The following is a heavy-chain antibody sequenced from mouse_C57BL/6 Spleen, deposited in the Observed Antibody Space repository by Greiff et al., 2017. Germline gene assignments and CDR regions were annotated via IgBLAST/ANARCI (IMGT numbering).Heavy chain of an antibody. CDR2: IRNKANNHAT. CDR3: AGGPSLDY. J-gene: IGHJ2*01. V-gene: IGHV6-6*01. D-gene: IGHD3-3*01. CDR1: GFNFRDAW. Sequence: EVKLLESGGGLVQPGGSMKLSCAASGFNFRDAWMDWVRQSPEKGLEWVAEIRNKANNHATYYAESVKGRFTISRDDSKRNVYLQMNSLSAEDTGIYYSAGGPSLDYWGQGTTLTVAS.